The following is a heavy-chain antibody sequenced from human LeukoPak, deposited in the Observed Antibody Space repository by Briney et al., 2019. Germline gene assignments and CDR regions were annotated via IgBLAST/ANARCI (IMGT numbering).Heavy chain of an antibody. D-gene: IGHD3-3*01. CDR2: IYYSGST. V-gene: IGHV4-59*01. J-gene: IGHJ4*02. CDR1: GGPISSYY. Sequence: SETLSLTCTVSGGPISSYYWSRIRQPPGKGMEWIGYIYYSGSTNYIPSLKSRVTISVDTSKNQFFLKLSSVTAADTAVYYCAREGQDFWSGSRDYFDYWGQGTLVTVSS. CDR3: AREGQDFWSGSRDYFDY.